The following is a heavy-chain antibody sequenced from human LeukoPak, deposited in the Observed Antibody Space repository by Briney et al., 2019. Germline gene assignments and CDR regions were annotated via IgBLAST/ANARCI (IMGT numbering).Heavy chain of an antibody. CDR2: ISGSGGGR. CDR3: AKDITAMGDY. V-gene: IGHV3-23*01. Sequence: GGSLRLSCAASGFTFSSYAMSWVRQAPGKGLEWVSAISGSGGGRYYADSVKGRLTISRDNSKNTLYLQMNSLRAEDTAVYYCAKDITAMGDYWGQGTLVTVSS. CDR1: GFTFSSYA. D-gene: IGHD5-18*01. J-gene: IGHJ4*02.